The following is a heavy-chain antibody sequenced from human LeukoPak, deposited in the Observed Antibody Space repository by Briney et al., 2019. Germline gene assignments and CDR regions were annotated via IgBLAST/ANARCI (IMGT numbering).Heavy chain of an antibody. CDR2: ISHSGYDI. J-gene: IGHJ4*02. V-gene: IGHV3-21*01. D-gene: IGHD2-2*01. Sequence: GGSLRLSCVASGFAFGRYSMNWVRQAPGKGLEWVSSISHSGYDIYYADAVKGRFTISRDNAKNSLSLQMNNLRVEDTAVYYCASHFACGSTTCPSFDDWGQGTLVTVSS. CDR1: GFAFGRYS. CDR3: ASHFACGSTTCPSFDD.